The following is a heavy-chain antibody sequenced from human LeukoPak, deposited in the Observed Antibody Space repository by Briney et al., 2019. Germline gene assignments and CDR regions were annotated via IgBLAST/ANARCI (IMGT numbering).Heavy chain of an antibody. D-gene: IGHD5-12*01. CDR3: AKGHIVATISLDY. CDR1: GFTVRDYV. Sequence: GGSLRLSCAASGFTVRDYVMTWVRQAPGKGLEGVSSISASGAMTYYADSVKGRFTVSRDNSKNTLYLQMNSLRAEDTAVYYCAKGHIVATISLDYWGQGTLVTVSS. V-gene: IGHV3-23*01. CDR2: ISASGAMT. J-gene: IGHJ4*02.